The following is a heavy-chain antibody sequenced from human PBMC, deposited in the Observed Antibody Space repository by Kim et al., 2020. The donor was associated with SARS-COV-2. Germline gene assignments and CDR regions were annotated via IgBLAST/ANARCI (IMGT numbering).Heavy chain of an antibody. CDR1: GFTFSSYS. Sequence: GGSLRLSCAASGFTFSSYSMNWVRQAPGKGLEWVSYISSSSSTIYYADSVKGRFTISRDNAKNSLYLQMNSLRAEDTAVYYCARDQGGSSNPWGQGTLVTGS. CDR3: ARDQGGSSNP. D-gene: IGHD2-15*01. J-gene: IGHJ5*02. V-gene: IGHV3-48*01. CDR2: ISSSSSTI.